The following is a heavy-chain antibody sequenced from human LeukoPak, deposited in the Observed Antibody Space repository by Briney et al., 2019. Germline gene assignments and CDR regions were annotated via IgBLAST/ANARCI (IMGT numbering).Heavy chain of an antibody. J-gene: IGHJ4*02. V-gene: IGHV1-69*04. CDR3: ARAMTPAYYFHY. D-gene: IGHD1-14*01. CDR1: GGTFSSYA. Sequence: SVKVSCKASGGTFSSYAISWVRQAPGQGLEWMGRIIPILGIANYARKFQGRVTMTRDTSTSTVYMELSSLRSEDTAVYYCARAMTPAYYFHYWGQGTLVTVSS. CDR2: IIPILGIA.